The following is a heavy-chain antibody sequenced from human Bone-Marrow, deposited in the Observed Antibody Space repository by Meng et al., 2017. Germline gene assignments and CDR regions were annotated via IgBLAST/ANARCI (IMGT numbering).Heavy chain of an antibody. D-gene: IGHD1-14*01. J-gene: IGHJ4*02. Sequence: GGSLRLSCAASGFTFSSYAMHWVRQAPGKGLEWVAVISYDGSNKYYAGSVKGRFTISRDNSKNTLYLQMNSLRAEDTAVYYCARDPEVVGTYYFDYWGQGTLVTVSS. CDR3: ARDPEVVGTYYFDY. CDR1: GFTFSSYA. V-gene: IGHV3-30*04. CDR2: ISYDGSNK.